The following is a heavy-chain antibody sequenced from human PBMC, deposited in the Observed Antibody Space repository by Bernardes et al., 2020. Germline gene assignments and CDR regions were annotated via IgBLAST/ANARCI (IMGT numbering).Heavy chain of an antibody. J-gene: IGHJ4*02. CDR1: GYTLTNYA. Sequence: ASVKVSCKAAGYTLTNYAMQWVRQAPGQRLEWMGWINAGNGNTKYSQKFQGRVTITRDTSASTAYMELSSLTSEDTAVYYCAKGVWSGSSLSYYFDYWGQGTLVTVSS. CDR2: INAGNGNT. V-gene: IGHV1-3*01. D-gene: IGHD1-26*01. CDR3: AKGVWSGSSLSYYFDY.